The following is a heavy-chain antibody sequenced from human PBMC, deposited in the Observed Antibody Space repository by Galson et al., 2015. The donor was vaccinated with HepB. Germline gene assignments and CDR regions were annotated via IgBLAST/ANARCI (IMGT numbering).Heavy chain of an antibody. D-gene: IGHD6-6*01. V-gene: IGHV5-51*01. CDR1: GYTFTNYW. Sequence: QSGAEVKKPGESLKISCKGSGYTFTNYWIGWVRQMPGKGLEWMGIVFPGDSDTRYSPSFQGQVTISADTSINTAYLQWSSLKASDTAIYYCARRSSLSLDPWGQGTLVTASS. CDR3: ARRSSLSLDP. CDR2: VFPGDSDT. J-gene: IGHJ5*02.